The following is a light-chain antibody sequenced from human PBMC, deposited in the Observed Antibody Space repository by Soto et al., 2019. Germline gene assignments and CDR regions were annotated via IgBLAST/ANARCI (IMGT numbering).Light chain of an antibody. CDR3: MQALQTPLIT. CDR1: QSLLHSNGYNY. J-gene: IGKJ5*01. CDR2: LGS. Sequence: DIVLTQSPLSLPVTPGEPASISCRSSQSLLHSNGYNYLDWYLQKPGQSPQLLIYLGSDRASGVPGRFSGSGSGTDFTQTISRVEAEDVGVYYCMQALQTPLITFGQGTRLEIK. V-gene: IGKV2-28*01.